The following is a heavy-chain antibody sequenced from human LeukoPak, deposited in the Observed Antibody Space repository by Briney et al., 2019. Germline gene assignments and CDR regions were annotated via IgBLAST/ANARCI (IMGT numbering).Heavy chain of an antibody. CDR2: IIPIFGTA. Sequence: ASVKVSCKASGGTFSSYAISWVRQAPGQGLEWMGGIIPIFGTANYAQKFQDRVTITADESTSTAYMELSSLRSEDTAIYYCASRLYSSNIRCRNFPFAYWGQGTLVTVSS. V-gene: IGHV1-69*13. D-gene: IGHD2-2*01. CDR3: ASRLYSSNIRCRNFPFAY. J-gene: IGHJ4*02. CDR1: GGTFSSYA.